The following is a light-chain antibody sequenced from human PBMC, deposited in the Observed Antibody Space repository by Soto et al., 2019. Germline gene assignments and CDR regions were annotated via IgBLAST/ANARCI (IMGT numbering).Light chain of an antibody. J-gene: IGLJ2*01. CDR1: SSDVGGYNS. Sequence: QSALTQPRSVSGSPGQSVTISCTGTSSDVGGYNSVSWYQQHPGKAPKLMIYDVSKRPSGVPDRFSGSKSGNTASLTISGLQAEDEADHYCCSYAGSYTFVVFGGGTQLTVL. V-gene: IGLV2-11*01. CDR3: CSYAGSYTFVV. CDR2: DVS.